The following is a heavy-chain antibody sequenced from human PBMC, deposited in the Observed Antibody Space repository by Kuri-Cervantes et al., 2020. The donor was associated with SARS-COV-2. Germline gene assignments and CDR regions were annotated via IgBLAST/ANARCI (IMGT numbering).Heavy chain of an antibody. Sequence: SETLSLTCTVSGGSISSYYWSWIRQPPGKGLEWIGYIYYSGSTNYNNSLDSRVTISVDTSKNQLSLRLSSVTAADTAVYYCGRLGATKGSHYYGVDVWGQGTTVTVSS. D-gene: IGHD1-26*01. V-gene: IGHV4-59*01. CDR1: GGSISSYY. CDR3: GRLGATKGSHYYGVDV. J-gene: IGHJ6*02. CDR2: IYYSGST.